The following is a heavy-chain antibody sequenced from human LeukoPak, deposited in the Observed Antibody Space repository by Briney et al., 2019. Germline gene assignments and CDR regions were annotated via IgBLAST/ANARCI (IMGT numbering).Heavy chain of an antibody. J-gene: IGHJ2*01. V-gene: IGHV3-53*01. CDR1: GFTVSTNY. CDR3: ARYDFILISYFDL. D-gene: IGHD3-3*01. CDR2: IYSDGST. Sequence: GGSPRLSCAASGFTVSTNYMSWVRQAPGKKLEWVSDIYSDGSTFYADSVKGRFTISRDNSKNTLYLQMNSLRAEDTAVYHCARYDFILISYFDLWGRGTLVTVSS.